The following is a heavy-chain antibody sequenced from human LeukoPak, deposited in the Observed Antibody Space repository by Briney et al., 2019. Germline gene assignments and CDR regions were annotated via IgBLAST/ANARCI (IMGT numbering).Heavy chain of an antibody. D-gene: IGHD3-10*01. CDR1: EFTVNTYG. CDR2: ISSGSSTI. Sequence: GGSLRLSLPAPEFTVNTYGCNWVRQAPGKGLEWVSHISSGSSTIYYADSVKGRFTISRDNAKTSLYLQMNSLRDEDTAMYYCARVEQKPRGVCGAGTWGPESTVTVSS. V-gene: IGHV3-48*02. CDR3: ARVEQKPRGVCGAGT. J-gene: IGHJ6*02.